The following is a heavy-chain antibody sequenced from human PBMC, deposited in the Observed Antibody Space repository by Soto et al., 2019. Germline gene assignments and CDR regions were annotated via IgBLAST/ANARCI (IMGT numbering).Heavy chain of an antibody. V-gene: IGHV1-69*02. CDR1: GGTFSSYT. CDR3: ARDDGLAYCGGDCYA. J-gene: IGHJ4*02. CDR2: IIPIVGIT. Sequence: QVQLVQSGAEVKTPGSSVKVSCKASGGTFSSYTISWVRQAPGQGLEWMGRIIPIVGITKYAQKFQGRVTITADKSTSTAYMELSSLRSEDTAVYYCARDDGLAYCGGDCYAWGQGTLVTVSS. D-gene: IGHD2-21*02.